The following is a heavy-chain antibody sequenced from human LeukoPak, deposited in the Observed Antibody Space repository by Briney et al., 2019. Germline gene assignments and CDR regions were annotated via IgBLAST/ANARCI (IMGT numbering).Heavy chain of an antibody. CDR3: ARAPRYCSSTSCSLTLDP. V-gene: IGHV1-69*06. CDR1: GGTFSSYA. D-gene: IGHD2-2*01. CDR2: IIPIFGTA. Sequence: ASVKVSCKASGGTFSSYAISWVRQALGQGLEWMGGIIPIFGTANYAQKFQGRVTITADKSTSTAYMELSSLRSEDTAVYYCARAPRYCSSTSCSLTLDPWGQGTLVTVSS. J-gene: IGHJ5*02.